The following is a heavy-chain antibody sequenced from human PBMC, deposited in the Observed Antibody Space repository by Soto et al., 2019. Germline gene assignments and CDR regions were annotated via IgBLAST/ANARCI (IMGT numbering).Heavy chain of an antibody. Sequence: PSEALSHTLAVSGGSLSSGGYFGSWIRQPTRKGLEWIGYIYHSGSTYYNPSLKSRVTISVDRSKNQFSLKLSSVTAADTAVYYCARGSSRDRYNPSSFHICGPGTIVT. CDR1: GGSLSSGGYF. CDR3: ARGSSRDRYNPSSFHI. J-gene: IGHJ3*02. V-gene: IGHV4-30-2*01. CDR2: IYHSGST. D-gene: IGHD1-1*01.